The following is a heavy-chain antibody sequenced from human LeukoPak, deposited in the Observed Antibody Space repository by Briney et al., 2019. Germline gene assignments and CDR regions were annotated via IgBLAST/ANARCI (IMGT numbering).Heavy chain of an antibody. Sequence: SQTLSLTCTVSGGSISSGGYYWSWIRQHPGKGLEWIGYIYYSGSTYYNPSLKSRVTISVDTSKNQFSLKPSSVTAADTAVYYCARFTMITSSPFDYWGQGTLVTVSS. D-gene: IGHD3-22*01. J-gene: IGHJ4*02. CDR1: GGSISSGGYY. CDR2: IYYSGST. CDR3: ARFTMITSSPFDY. V-gene: IGHV4-31*03.